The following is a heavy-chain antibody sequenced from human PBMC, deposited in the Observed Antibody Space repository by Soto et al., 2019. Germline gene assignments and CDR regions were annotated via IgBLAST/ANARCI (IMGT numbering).Heavy chain of an antibody. V-gene: IGHV4-39*01. J-gene: IGHJ6*02. D-gene: IGHD3-22*01. CDR3: ARRSGYNFYYNYYGMDV. Sequence: SETLSLTCTVSGGSVSSSNYYWGWIRQPPGKGLEWIGSISYSGTTYYNPSLRSRVTISVDTSKNQFSLKLSSVTAADTAVYYCARRSGYNFYYNYYGMDVWGLGTTVTVSS. CDR2: ISYSGTT. CDR1: GGSVSSSNYY.